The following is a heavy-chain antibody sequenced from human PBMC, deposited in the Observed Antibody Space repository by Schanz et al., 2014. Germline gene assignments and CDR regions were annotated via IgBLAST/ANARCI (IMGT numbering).Heavy chain of an antibody. CDR1: GFTFFGSFA. CDR2: MSGSGSTA. J-gene: IGHJ4*02. Sequence: EVQLLESGGGLVQPGGSLRLSCVASGFTFFGSFAMSWVRQAPGKGLEWVSGMSGSGSTADYADSVRGRFTISRDNSMNTVYLQMNSLRSDDAAVYYCAKVAPAATYLDSWGLGTLVTVSS. V-gene: IGHV3-23*01. CDR3: AKVAPAATYLDS. D-gene: IGHD2-2*01.